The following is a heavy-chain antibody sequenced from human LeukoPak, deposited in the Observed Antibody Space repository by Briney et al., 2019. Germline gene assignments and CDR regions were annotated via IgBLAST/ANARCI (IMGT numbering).Heavy chain of an antibody. V-gene: IGHV4-39*07. CDR3: ARGGRRITIFGVVIKGNFDY. CDR1: GGSISSSSYY. CDR2: IYYSGGT. D-gene: IGHD3-3*01. Sequence: SETLSLTCTVSGGSISSSSYYWGWIRQPPGKGLEWIGSIYYSGGTYHNPSLKSRVTISVDTSKNQFSLKLSSVTAADTAVYYCARGGRRITIFGVVIKGNFDYWGQGTLVTVSS. J-gene: IGHJ4*02.